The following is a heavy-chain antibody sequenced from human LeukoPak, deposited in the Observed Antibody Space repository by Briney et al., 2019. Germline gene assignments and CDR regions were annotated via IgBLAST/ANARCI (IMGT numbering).Heavy chain of an antibody. J-gene: IGHJ4*02. CDR1: GYSFTSYW. Sequence: LGESLQISCQGSGYSFTSYWIGWVRQMPGKGLAWMGIIYPGDSDTRYSPSFQGQVTISADKSISTAYLQWSSLKASDTAMYYCARRLDHYDSSGYSRSFDYWGQGTLVTVSS. D-gene: IGHD3-22*01. V-gene: IGHV5-51*01. CDR2: IYPGDSDT. CDR3: ARRLDHYDSSGYSRSFDY.